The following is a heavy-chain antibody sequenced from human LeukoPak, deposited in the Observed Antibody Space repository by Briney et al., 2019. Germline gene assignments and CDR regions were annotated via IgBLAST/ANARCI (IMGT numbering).Heavy chain of an antibody. Sequence: PSQTLSLTCTVSGGSISSGDYYWSWIRQPPGKGLEWIGYIYYSGSTYYNPSLKSRVTISVDTSKNQFSLKLSSVTAADTAVYYCARRAYGVYSSSWYYSDYWGQGTLVTVSS. D-gene: IGHD6-13*01. CDR2: IYYSGST. CDR1: GGSISSGDYY. CDR3: ARRAYGVYSSSWYYSDY. V-gene: IGHV4-30-4*01. J-gene: IGHJ4*02.